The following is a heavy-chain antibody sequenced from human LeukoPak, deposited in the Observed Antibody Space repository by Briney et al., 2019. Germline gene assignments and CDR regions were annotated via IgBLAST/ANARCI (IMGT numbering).Heavy chain of an antibody. J-gene: IGHJ6*02. D-gene: IGHD6-13*01. V-gene: IGHV3-30-3*01. CDR3: ARDSSSSWYYYYYGTDV. CDR2: ISYDGSNK. CDR1: GFTFSSYA. Sequence: GGSLRLSCAASGFTFSSYAMHWVRQAPGKGLEWVAVISYDGSNKYYADSVKGRFTISRDNSKNTLYLQMNSLRAEDTAVYYCARDSSSSWYYYYYGTDVWGQGTTVTVSS.